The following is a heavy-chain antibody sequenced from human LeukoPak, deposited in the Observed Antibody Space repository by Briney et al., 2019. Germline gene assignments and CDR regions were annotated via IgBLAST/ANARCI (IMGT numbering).Heavy chain of an antibody. CDR3: VIGVGWQPDY. CDR2: IYKIGTT. CDR1: GDSVTGYY. V-gene: IGHV4-59*02. D-gene: IGHD2-15*01. Sequence: PSETLSLTCTVFGDSVTGYYLNWVRQPPGKGLEWIGHIYKIGTTNYNPSLKSRLPISADTSKNQFSLKLRSVTAADTAVYYCVIGVGWQPDYWGQGALVTVSS. J-gene: IGHJ4*02.